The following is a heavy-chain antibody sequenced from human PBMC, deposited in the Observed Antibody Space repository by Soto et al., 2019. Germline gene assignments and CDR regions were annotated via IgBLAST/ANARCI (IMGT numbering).Heavy chain of an antibody. CDR2: ISSSGSTI. CDR1: GFTFSDYY. Sequence: PGGSLRLSCAASGFTFSDYYMSWIRQAPGKGLEWVSYISSSGSTIYYADSVKGRFTISRDNAKNSLYLQMNSLRAEHTAVYYCARDHWFGSWYLIWFDPWGQGTLVTVSP. CDR3: ARDHWFGSWYLIWFDP. J-gene: IGHJ5*02. V-gene: IGHV3-11*01. D-gene: IGHD6-13*01.